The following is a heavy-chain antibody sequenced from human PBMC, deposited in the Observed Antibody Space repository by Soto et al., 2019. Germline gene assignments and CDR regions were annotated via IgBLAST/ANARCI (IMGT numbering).Heavy chain of an antibody. D-gene: IGHD6-13*01. CDR3: ARLLMGIAADGTYYYYGMDV. CDR1: GYSFTSYW. V-gene: IGHV5-51*01. CDR2: IYPGDSDT. J-gene: IGHJ6*02. Sequence: GESLKISCKGSGYSFTSYWIGWVRQMPGKGLEWMGIIYPGDSDTRYSPSFQGQVTISADKSISTAYLQWSSLKASDTAMYYCARLLMGIAADGTYYYYGMDVWGQGTTVTVS.